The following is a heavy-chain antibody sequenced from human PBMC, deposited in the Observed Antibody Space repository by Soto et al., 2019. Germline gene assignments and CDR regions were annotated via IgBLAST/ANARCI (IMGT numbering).Heavy chain of an antibody. Sequence: QVQLQESGPGLVKPSETLSLTCTVPGGSVNIGTYYWSWIRQPPGKGLEWIGFIHYSGSTNYNPSHKSRVSMSVDTSKNQFSLKLTAVNAADTAVYYCATLPPRIVVSLLPIPTWGQGILVTVSS. CDR2: IHYSGST. D-gene: IGHD2-21*01. CDR1: GGSVNIGTYY. J-gene: IGHJ5*02. V-gene: IGHV4-61*01. CDR3: ATLPPRIVVSLLPIPT.